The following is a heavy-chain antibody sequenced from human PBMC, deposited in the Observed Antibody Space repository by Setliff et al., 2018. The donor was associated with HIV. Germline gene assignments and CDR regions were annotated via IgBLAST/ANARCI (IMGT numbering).Heavy chain of an antibody. Sequence: SETLSLTCTVXGDSIRGYYWSWFRQPTGKGREWMGYVFYTGFAAYNPSLKSRLXISVDTPKSQFSLTLTSATAADTAVYYCARQMPIPGIAITPVDYWGQGAXXTVSS. CDR3: ARQMPIPGIAITPVDY. J-gene: IGHJ4*02. V-gene: IGHV4-59*08. D-gene: IGHD5-12*01. CDR1: GDSIRGYY. CDR2: VFYTGFA.